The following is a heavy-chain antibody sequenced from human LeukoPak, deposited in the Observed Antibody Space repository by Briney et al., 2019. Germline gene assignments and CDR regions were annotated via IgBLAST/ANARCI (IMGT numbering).Heavy chain of an antibody. J-gene: IGHJ3*02. CDR2: INSDGSTT. V-gene: IGHV3-74*01. CDR1: GFTFSSYW. CDR3: VRERVDMTTILDAFDI. Sequence: PGGSLRLSCAASGFTFSSYWMHWVRQAPGKGLVWFSRINSDGSTTSYADSVMGRFTISRDNAKNTLYLQMNSLRPEDTAVYYCVRERVDMTTILDAFDIWGQGTMVTVSS. D-gene: IGHD5-24*01.